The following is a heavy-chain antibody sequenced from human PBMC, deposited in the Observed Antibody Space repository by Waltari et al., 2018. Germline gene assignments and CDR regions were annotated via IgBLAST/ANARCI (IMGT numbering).Heavy chain of an antibody. J-gene: IGHJ4*02. CDR2: ISGSGGST. CDR1: GFTFSSYA. Sequence: EVQLLESGGGLVQPGGSLRLSCAASGFTFSSYAMSWVRQAPGKGLEWVSAISGSGGSTYYADSVKGRFTISRDKSKNTLYLQMNSLRAEDTAVYYCAKDWTSGIGGGGDYWGQGTLVTVSS. V-gene: IGHV3-23*01. CDR3: AKDWTSGIGGGGDY. D-gene: IGHD3-16*01.